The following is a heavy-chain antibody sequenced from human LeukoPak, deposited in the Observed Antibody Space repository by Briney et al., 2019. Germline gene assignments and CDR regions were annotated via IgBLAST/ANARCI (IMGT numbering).Heavy chain of an antibody. Sequence: ASVKVSCKASGYTFTSYDINWVRQATGQGLEWMGWMNPNSGNTGYAQKFQGRVTMTRDMSTSTVYMELSSLRSEDTAVYYCARGGDGYNYLIDYWGQGTLVTVSS. CDR3: ARGGDGYNYLIDY. CDR2: MNPNSGNT. J-gene: IGHJ4*02. V-gene: IGHV1-8*01. CDR1: GYTFTSYD. D-gene: IGHD5-24*01.